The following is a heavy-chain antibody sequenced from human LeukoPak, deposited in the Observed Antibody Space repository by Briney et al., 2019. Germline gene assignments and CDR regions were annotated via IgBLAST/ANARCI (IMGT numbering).Heavy chain of an antibody. Sequence: SETLSLTCTVSGGSISNRGSYWVWIRQPPGKVLEWIGSIHYSGSAYYNPSLKSRVSISVDTSKNLISLKLSSVTAADTAVYYCARDTGPSGTAFDFWGQGTLVTVSS. V-gene: IGHV4-39*07. CDR3: ARDTGPSGTAFDF. CDR1: GGSISNRGSY. D-gene: IGHD2-2*01. J-gene: IGHJ4*02. CDR2: IHYSGSA.